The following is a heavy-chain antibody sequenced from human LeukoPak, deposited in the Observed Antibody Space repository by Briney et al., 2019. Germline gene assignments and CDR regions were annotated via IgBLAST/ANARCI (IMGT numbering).Heavy chain of an antibody. J-gene: IGHJ6*03. Sequence: SSETLSLTCTVSGGSISSGDYYWSWIRQPPGKGLEWIGYIYYSGSTYYNPSLKSRVTISVDTSKNQFSLNLNSVTAADTAEYYCARAPGSAYYPYYYMDVRGKGTTVTVSS. CDR3: ARAPGSAYYPYYYMDV. CDR1: GGSISSGDYY. V-gene: IGHV4-30-4*02. D-gene: IGHD6-19*01. CDR2: IYYSGST.